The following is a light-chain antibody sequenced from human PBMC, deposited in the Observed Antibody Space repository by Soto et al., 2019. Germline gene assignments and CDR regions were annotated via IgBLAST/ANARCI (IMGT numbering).Light chain of an antibody. CDR3: QVWDDTNNHYV. CDR2: DDR. CDR1: SIGSKS. J-gene: IGLJ1*01. Sequence: SYELTQPPSVSVAPGQTARITCGGNSIGSKSVHWYHQQPGQAPVLVVYDDRDRPSGIPERFSGSKSGKTAALTISRVEAGDEADYYRQVWDDTNNHYVFGTGTKVTVL. V-gene: IGLV3-21*02.